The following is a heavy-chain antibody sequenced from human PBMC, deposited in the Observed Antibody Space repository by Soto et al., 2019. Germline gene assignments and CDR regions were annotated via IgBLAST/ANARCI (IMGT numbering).Heavy chain of an antibody. CDR2: IHHSGST. V-gene: IGHV4-31*03. Sequence: TLSHTCNVSGGSSSSGGYYWTWIRQHPGKGLEWIGNIHHSGSTFYNPSLKSRVSISVDTSKNQFSLKLSSVTAADTAVYFCVRGVLSWGQGTLVTVSS. CDR1: GGSSSSGGYY. CDR3: VRGVLS. D-gene: IGHD3-10*01. J-gene: IGHJ1*01.